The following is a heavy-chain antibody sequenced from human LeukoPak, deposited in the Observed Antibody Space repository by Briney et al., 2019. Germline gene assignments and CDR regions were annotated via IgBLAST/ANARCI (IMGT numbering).Heavy chain of an antibody. CDR2: INPNSGGT. J-gene: IGHJ4*02. V-gene: IGHV1-2*02. D-gene: IGHD5-12*01. CDR3: ARDRVYGYHSNPYFDY. Sequence: ASVKVSCKASGYTFTGYYMHWVRQAPGQGLEWMGWINPNSGGTNYAQKFQGRVTMTRDTSISTAYMELSRLRSDDTAVYYCARDRVYGYHSNPYFDYWGQGTLVTVSS. CDR1: GYTFTGYY.